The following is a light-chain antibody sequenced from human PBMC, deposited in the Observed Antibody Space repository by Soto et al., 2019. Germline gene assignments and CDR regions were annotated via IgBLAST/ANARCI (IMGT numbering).Light chain of an antibody. CDR1: QTLAIY. CDR3: QQRVSWPLT. CDR2: DAS. V-gene: IGKV3-11*01. Sequence: EIVLTQSPAILSLSPGERATLSCRASQTLAIYLAWYQQKPGQPPRLLIYDASNRATGIPARFSGSGSGTDFTLTISSPEPEDFAVYYCQQRVSWPLTFGPGTKVDIK. J-gene: IGKJ3*01.